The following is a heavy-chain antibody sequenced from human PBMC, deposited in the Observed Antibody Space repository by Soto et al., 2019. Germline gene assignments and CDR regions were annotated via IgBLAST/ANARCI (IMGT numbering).Heavy chain of an antibody. D-gene: IGHD3-9*01. Sequence: VASVKVACKTSGYTITIYGISWVRQDTRQGLEWMGWISAYNGNTNYAQKLQGRVTMTTDTSTSTAYMELRSLRSDDTAVYYCARGTNVLRYFDWLSAEMAPAFDIWGQGTMVTVSS. CDR2: ISAYNGNT. CDR1: GYTITIYG. CDR3: ARGTNVLRYFDWLSAEMAPAFDI. V-gene: IGHV1-18*01. J-gene: IGHJ3*02.